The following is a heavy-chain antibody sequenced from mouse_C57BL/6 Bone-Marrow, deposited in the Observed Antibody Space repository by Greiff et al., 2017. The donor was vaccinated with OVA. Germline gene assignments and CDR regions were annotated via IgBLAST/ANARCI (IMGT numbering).Heavy chain of an antibody. D-gene: IGHD1-1*01. CDR2: IRSKSSNYAT. V-gene: IGHV10-3*01. J-gene: IGHJ2*01. CDR1: GFTFNTYA. Sequence: EVMLVESGGGLVQPKGSLKLSCAASGFTFNTYAMHWVRQAPGKGLEWVARIRSKSSNYATYYADSVKDRFTISRDDSQSMLYLQMNNLKTEDTAMYYCVREDYGSSPNYFDYWGQGTTLTVSS. CDR3: VREDYGSSPNYFDY.